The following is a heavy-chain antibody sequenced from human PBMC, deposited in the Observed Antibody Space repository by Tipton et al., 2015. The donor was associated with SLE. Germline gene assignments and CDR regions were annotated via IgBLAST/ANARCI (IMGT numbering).Heavy chain of an antibody. CDR1: GYTFTDYY. Sequence: QLGQSGAEVKKPGASVKASCKASGYTFTDYYLHWVRQVPGQGLEWMAWINPNSGVEVYAQKFQGRVTKTRDTSISTAYMELSRLRSDDTAVYYCARDLLMADAFHIWGQGTVVTVSS. CDR3: ARDLLMADAFHI. J-gene: IGHJ3*02. CDR2: INPNSGVE. D-gene: IGHD2-8*01. V-gene: IGHV1-2*02.